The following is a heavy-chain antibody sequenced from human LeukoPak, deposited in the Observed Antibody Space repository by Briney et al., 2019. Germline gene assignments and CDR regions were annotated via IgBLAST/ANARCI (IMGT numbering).Heavy chain of an antibody. CDR2: INPNSAGT. Sequence: ASVNVSCKASVYTFTGYYMHWVRPAAGQGREGMGWINPNSAGTNYAQKFQGRVTMTRDTSISTAYMELSRLRSDDTAVYYCARGPLSYGYGTEASWFDPWGQGTLVTVSS. CDR3: ARGPLSYGYGTEASWFDP. CDR1: VYTFTGYY. J-gene: IGHJ5*02. D-gene: IGHD5-18*01. V-gene: IGHV1-2*02.